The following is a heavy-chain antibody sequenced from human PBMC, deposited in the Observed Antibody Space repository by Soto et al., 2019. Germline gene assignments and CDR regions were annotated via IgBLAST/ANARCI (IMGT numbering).Heavy chain of an antibody. V-gene: IGHV4-4*02. Sequence: QVQLQESGPGLVKPSGTLSLTCAVSGGSISSSNWWSWVRQPPGKGLEWIGEIYHSGSTNYNPSLKSRVTILVDKAKNQFSLKVSSVTAADTAVYYCASLTTTVNDYFDYWGQGTLVTVSS. CDR1: GGSISSSNW. CDR2: IYHSGST. J-gene: IGHJ4*02. D-gene: IGHD4-17*01. CDR3: ASLTTTVNDYFDY.